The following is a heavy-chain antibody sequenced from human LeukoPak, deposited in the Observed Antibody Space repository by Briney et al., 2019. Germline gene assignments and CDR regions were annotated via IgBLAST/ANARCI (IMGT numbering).Heavy chain of an antibody. CDR1: GGTFSSYA. V-gene: IGHV1-69*05. CDR3: ARDPGRFRYGSGSSFYGAFDI. Sequence: GASVKVSCKASGGTFSSYAISWVRQAPGHGLERMGGIIPIFGTANYAQTFHGRVTNTTDDSTSTAYKELSSLRSEDTAVYYCARDPGRFRYGSGSSFYGAFDIGGQGTMLTVSS. D-gene: IGHD2-15*01. J-gene: IGHJ3*02. CDR2: IIPIFGTA.